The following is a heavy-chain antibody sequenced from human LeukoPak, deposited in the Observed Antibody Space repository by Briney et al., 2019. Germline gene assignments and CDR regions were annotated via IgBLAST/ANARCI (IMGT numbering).Heavy chain of an antibody. V-gene: IGHV3-33*01. D-gene: IGHD6-13*01. Sequence: GGSLRLPCAASGFTFSSSGMHWVRQAPGKGLEWVAVIWSDGSDTHYADSVKGRFTISRDNSKNTLFLQMNSLRAEDTAVYYCARDRGSRWYGPIDYWGQGTLVTVSS. CDR2: IWSDGSDT. CDR1: GFTFSSSG. CDR3: ARDRGSRWYGPIDY. J-gene: IGHJ4*02.